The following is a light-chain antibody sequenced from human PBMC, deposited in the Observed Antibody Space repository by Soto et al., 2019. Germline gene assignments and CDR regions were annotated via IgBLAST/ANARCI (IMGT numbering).Light chain of an antibody. CDR3: PQSYSAPIT. CDR1: QSISTS. J-gene: IGKJ5*01. Sequence: DIQMTQSPSSLSASVGDRVTITCRASQSISTSLNWYHQKPGEAPKLLIYAASSLRSGVPSRFRGSGSGTDFTLTISSLQPEDFATFYCPQSYSAPITFGQGTRLEIK. CDR2: AAS. V-gene: IGKV1-39*01.